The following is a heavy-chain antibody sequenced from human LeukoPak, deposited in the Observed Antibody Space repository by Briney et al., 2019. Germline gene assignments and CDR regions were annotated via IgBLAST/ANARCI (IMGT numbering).Heavy chain of an antibody. J-gene: IGHJ4*02. V-gene: IGHV3-23*01. CDR2: ISGSGGVT. D-gene: IGHD4-17*01. CDR3: AKATTVTTVYYFDY. Sequence: GGSLRLSCAASGFTFSNDGMSWVRQAPGKGLEWVSVISGSGGVTNYADSVKGRLTISRDNSKNTLHLQMNSLRAEDTAVYYCAKATTVTTVYYFDYWGQGTLVTVSS. CDR1: GFTFSNDG.